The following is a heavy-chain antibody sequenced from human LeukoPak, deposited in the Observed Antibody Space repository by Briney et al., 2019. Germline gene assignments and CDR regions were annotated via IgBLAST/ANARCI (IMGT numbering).Heavy chain of an antibody. J-gene: IGHJ6*03. V-gene: IGHV4-59*01. Sequence: PSETLSLTCTVSGGSISSYYWSWIRQPPGKGLEWIGYIYYSGSTNYNPSLKSRVTISVDTSKNQFSLKLSSVTAADTAVYYCARDQGPYSSSLYYYYYMDVWGKGTTVTVSS. CDR2: IYYSGST. CDR1: GGSISSYY. CDR3: ARDQGPYSSSLYYYYYMDV. D-gene: IGHD6-13*01.